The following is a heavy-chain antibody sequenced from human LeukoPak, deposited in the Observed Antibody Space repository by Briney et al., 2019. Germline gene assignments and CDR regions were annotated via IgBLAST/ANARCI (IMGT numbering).Heavy chain of an antibody. D-gene: IGHD4-17*01. J-gene: IGHJ3*02. CDR1: GYTFTSYD. Sequence: ASVKVSCKASGYTFTSYDINWIRQATGQGLEWMGWMNPNSGNTGYAQKFQGRVTITRNTSISTAYMELSSLRSEDTAVYYCAREGDYDAFDIWGQGTMVTVSS. V-gene: IGHV1-8*03. CDR3: AREGDYDAFDI. CDR2: MNPNSGNT.